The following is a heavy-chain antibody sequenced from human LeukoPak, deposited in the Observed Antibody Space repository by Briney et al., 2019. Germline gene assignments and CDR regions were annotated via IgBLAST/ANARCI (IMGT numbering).Heavy chain of an antibody. Sequence: GGSLRLSCAASGFTFSSYSMNWVRQAPGKGLEWVSYISSSSSTIYYADSVKGRFTISRDNAKNSLYLQMNSLRAEDTAVYYCARDGDSSGWYLAFDIWGQGTMVTVSS. CDR2: ISSSSSTI. V-gene: IGHV3-48*01. CDR3: ARDGDSSGWYLAFDI. D-gene: IGHD6-19*01. CDR1: GFTFSSYS. J-gene: IGHJ3*02.